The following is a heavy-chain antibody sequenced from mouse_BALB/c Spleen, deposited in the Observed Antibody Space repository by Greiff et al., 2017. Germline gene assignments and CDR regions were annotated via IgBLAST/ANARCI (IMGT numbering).Heavy chain of an antibody. CDR2: ISSGSSTI. Sequence: EVKLVESGGGLVQPGGSRKLSCAASGFTFSSFGMHWVRQAPEKGLEWVAYISSGSSTIYYADTVKGRFTISRDNPKNTLFLQMTSLRSEDTAMYYCARWGYYRGFDYWGQGTTLTVSS. CDR3: ARWGYYRGFDY. CDR1: GFTFSSFG. V-gene: IGHV5-17*02. J-gene: IGHJ2*01. D-gene: IGHD2-14*01.